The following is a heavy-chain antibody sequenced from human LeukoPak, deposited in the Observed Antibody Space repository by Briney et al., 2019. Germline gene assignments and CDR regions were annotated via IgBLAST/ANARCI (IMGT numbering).Heavy chain of an antibody. CDR1: GFTLSTYA. CDR3: AKDQGDYSSGWSIFDY. D-gene: IGHD6-19*01. J-gene: IGHJ4*02. CDR2: ITGSGGST. Sequence: PGGPLRLSCAASGFTLSTYAMSWVRQAPGKGLEWVSAITGSGGSTYYADSVKGRFTISRDNSKNTLYLQMNSLRAEDTAVYYCAKDQGDYSSGWSIFDYWGQGSLVTVSS. V-gene: IGHV3-23*01.